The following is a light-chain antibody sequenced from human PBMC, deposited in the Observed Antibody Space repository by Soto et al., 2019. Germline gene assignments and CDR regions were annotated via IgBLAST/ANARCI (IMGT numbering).Light chain of an antibody. CDR2: EVS. CDR1: SSDVGGYHY. V-gene: IGLV2-14*01. CDR3: SSYTNTTNLIV. J-gene: IGLJ3*02. Sequence: QSVLTQPASVSGSPGQSITISCTGTSSDVGGYHYVSWYQQHPGKAPKLMTYEVSDRPSVVSNRFSGSKSGNTASLTISGLEPEDEADYYCSSYTNTTNLIVFGGGTKLTVL.